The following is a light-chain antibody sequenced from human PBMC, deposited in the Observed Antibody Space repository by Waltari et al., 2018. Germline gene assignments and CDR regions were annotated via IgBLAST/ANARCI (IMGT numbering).Light chain of an antibody. CDR1: SSNIGADYA. J-gene: IGLJ3*02. CDR3: QSYDKTLNAWV. Sequence: QSVLTQPPSVSGAPGQMVTISCTGSSSNIGADYAVHWYQQLSGTAPKLLIFGDTSRPAGVSARFSGSKSGMSASRAITVLRPEDEGDYFCQSYDKTLNAWVFGGGTKVTVL. CDR2: GDT. V-gene: IGLV1-40*01.